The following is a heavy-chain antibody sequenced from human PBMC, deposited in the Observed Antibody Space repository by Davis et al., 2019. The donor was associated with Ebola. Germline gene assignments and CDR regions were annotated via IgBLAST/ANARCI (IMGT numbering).Heavy chain of an antibody. CDR3: ARFPEGSGSHLVFAFDI. V-gene: IGHV5-51*01. CDR2: IYPGDSDP. D-gene: IGHD3-10*01. CDR1: GYDFSNFW. J-gene: IGHJ3*02. Sequence: GESLKISCKASGYDFSNFWIAWVRQMPGKGLEWMGIIYPGDSDPRYSPSFQGQVIISADKSISTAYLQWSSLKASDTAMYYCARFPEGSGSHLVFAFDIWGQGTMVTVSS.